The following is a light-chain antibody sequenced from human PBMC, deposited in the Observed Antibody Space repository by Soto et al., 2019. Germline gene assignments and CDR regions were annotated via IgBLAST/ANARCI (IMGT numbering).Light chain of an antibody. Sequence: EILMPQSPATLSVSPGERATLSCRASQSISSNLAWYHHKPGQAPRLLIYDAFTRATGIPARFSGSGSGTEFTLTISSLQSEDFAVYYCQQYNIWPETFGQGTKVDIK. CDR1: QSISSN. CDR2: DAF. J-gene: IGKJ1*01. V-gene: IGKV3-15*01. CDR3: QQYNIWPET.